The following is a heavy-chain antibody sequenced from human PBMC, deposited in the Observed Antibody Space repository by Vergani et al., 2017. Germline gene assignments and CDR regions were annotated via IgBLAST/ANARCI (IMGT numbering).Heavy chain of an antibody. Sequence: QVQLQESGPGLVKPSQTLSLTCTVSGGSINSHNYYWSWIRQPAGKGLEWIGRIHTSGSTNYNPSLKSRVTMSEDTSKNQFSLNLTSVTAADTAVYFVSRGSXLGGSCYKPLFDYWGQGILVTVSS. CDR3: SRGSXLGGSCYKPLFDY. CDR1: GGSINSHNYY. V-gene: IGHV4-61*02. D-gene: IGHD2-15*01. CDR2: IHTSGST. J-gene: IGHJ4*02.